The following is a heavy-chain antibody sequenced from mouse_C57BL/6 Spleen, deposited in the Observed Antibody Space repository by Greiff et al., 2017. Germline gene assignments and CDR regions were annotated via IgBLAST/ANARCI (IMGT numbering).Heavy chain of an antibody. CDR3: ADLAR. CDR1: GFTFSDYG. J-gene: IGHJ3*01. V-gene: IGHV5-17*01. Sequence: EVQVVESGGGLVKPGGSLKLSCAASGFTFSDYGMHWVRQAPEKGLEWVAYISSGNSTIYYADTVKGRFTISRANAKNTLFLQMTSLRSEDATMYFCADLARWGQGALVTVSA. CDR2: ISSGNSTI.